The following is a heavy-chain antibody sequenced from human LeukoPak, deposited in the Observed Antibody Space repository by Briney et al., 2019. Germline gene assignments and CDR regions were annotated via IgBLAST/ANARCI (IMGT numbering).Heavy chain of an antibody. J-gene: IGHJ6*02. V-gene: IGHV1-69*04. Sequence: EASVTVSCKASGGTFIIYAISWVRQAPGQGLEWMGRIIPILGIANYAQKFQGRVTITADESTSTAYMELSSLRSEDTAVYYCARDINGYSSSWADYYYYGMDVWGQGTTVTVSS. CDR3: ARDINGYSSSWADYYYYGMDV. D-gene: IGHD6-13*01. CDR2: IIPILGIA. CDR1: GGTFIIYA.